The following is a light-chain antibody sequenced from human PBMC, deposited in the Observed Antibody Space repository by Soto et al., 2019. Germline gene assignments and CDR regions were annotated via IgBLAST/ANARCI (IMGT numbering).Light chain of an antibody. J-gene: IGKJ4*01. V-gene: IGKV3-20*01. CDR2: GAS. Sequence: EILLTQSPATLSLSPGERATLSCRASQSVSSNYLAWYQQMPGQAPRLLIYGASNRATGIPDRFSGSGSGTDFTLTISRLEPEDFAVYYCQQYSSSPLTFGGGTKVDIK. CDR3: QQYSSSPLT. CDR1: QSVSSNY.